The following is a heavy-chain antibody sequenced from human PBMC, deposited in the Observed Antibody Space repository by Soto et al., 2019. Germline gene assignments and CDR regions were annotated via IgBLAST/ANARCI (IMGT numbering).Heavy chain of an antibody. CDR3: AREGNLGRWLQPLDF. D-gene: IGHD5-12*01. CDR2: IHYNGNT. V-gene: IGHV4-59*01. CDR1: GGSISAYS. J-gene: IGHJ4*02. Sequence: SETLSLTCPVSGGSISAYSWSWVRQPPGKGLEWIGNIHYNGNTKYSPSLKSRVTMSVDTSKNHFSLRLISVTAADTAIYFCAREGNLGRWLQPLDFWGQGTLVTVSS.